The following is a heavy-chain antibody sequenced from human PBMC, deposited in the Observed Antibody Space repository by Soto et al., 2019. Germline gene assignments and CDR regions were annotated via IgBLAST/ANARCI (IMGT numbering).Heavy chain of an antibody. Sequence: GESLKISCKGSGYTFTDYWIGWVRQLPGKGLEWMGIIYPGDSDTRYSPSFQGHVTITVDKSTSTAYLQWNTLKASDTAMYYCARHISTFRYYYYAIDVWGEGTPVTVYS. J-gene: IGHJ6*04. CDR1: GYTFTDYW. CDR3: ARHISTFRYYYYAIDV. V-gene: IGHV5-51*01. CDR2: IYPGDSDT. D-gene: IGHD2-2*01.